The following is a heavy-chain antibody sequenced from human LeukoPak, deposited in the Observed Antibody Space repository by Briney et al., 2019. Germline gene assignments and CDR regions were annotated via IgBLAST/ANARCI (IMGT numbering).Heavy chain of an antibody. Sequence: ASVKVSCKASGYTFTSYYMHWVRQAPGQGLEWMGIINPSGGSTSYAQKFQGRVTMTRDTSTSTVYMELSSLRSEDTAVYYCAREYYDSSGYYSPDAHYFDYWGQGTLVTVSS. CDR1: GYTFTSYY. V-gene: IGHV1-46*01. D-gene: IGHD3-22*01. J-gene: IGHJ4*02. CDR3: AREYYDSSGYYSPDAHYFDY. CDR2: INPSGGST.